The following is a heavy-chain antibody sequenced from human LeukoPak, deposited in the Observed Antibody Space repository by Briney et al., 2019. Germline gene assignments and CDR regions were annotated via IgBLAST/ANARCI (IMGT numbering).Heavy chain of an antibody. CDR3: AREMLRGGVWAFDI. V-gene: IGHV1-46*01. CDR2: INPSGGST. J-gene: IGHJ3*02. D-gene: IGHD3-10*01. Sequence: ASVKVSCKASGYTFTRYYMHWVRRAPGQGLEWMGIINPSGGSTTYAQKFQGRVTMTRDTSTSTVYMELSSLRSEDTAVYYCAREMLRGGVWAFDIWGQGTTVTVSS. CDR1: GYTFTRYY.